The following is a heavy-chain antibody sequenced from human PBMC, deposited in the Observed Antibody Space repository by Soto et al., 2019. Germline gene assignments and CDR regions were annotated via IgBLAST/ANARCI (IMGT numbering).Heavy chain of an antibody. CDR1: GFTFNSYA. D-gene: IGHD6-13*01. CDR2: IAPLGGST. V-gene: IGHV3-23*01. Sequence: EVQLLESGGGLVQPGGSLRLSCTVSGFTFNSYAMSWVRQAPGKGLEWVSSIAPLGGSTYYADSVKGRFTISRDNSKNTLYLQMNSLRADDAAIYYCANGQDWGSWRFDNWGQGTLVTVSS. CDR3: ANGQDWGSWRFDN. J-gene: IGHJ4*02.